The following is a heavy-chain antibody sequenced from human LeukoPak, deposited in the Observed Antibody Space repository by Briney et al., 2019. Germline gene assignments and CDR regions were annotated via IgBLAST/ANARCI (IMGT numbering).Heavy chain of an antibody. CDR1: GYTLTELS. J-gene: IGHJ5*02. V-gene: IGHV1-24*01. D-gene: IGHD6-13*01. CDR3: ATDRSIAAAGRGWWFDP. Sequence: ASVKVSCKVSGYTLTELSMHWVRQAPGKGLEWRGGFDPEDGETIYAQKFQGRVTMTEDTSSDTAYMELSSLRSEDTAVYYCATDRSIAAAGRGWWFDPWGQGTLVTVSS. CDR2: FDPEDGET.